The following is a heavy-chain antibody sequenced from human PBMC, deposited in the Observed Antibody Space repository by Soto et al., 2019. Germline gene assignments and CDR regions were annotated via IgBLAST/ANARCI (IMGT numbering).Heavy chain of an antibody. Sequence: PGGSLRLSCAASGFTVSSNYMSWVRQAPGKGLEWVSVIYSGGSTYYADSVKGRFTISRDNSKNTLYLQMNSLRAEDTAVYYCARGGGVVAAPDASDIWGQGTMVTVSS. J-gene: IGHJ3*02. CDR1: GFTVSSNY. CDR3: ARGGGVVAAPDASDI. V-gene: IGHV3-53*01. D-gene: IGHD2-15*01. CDR2: IYSGGST.